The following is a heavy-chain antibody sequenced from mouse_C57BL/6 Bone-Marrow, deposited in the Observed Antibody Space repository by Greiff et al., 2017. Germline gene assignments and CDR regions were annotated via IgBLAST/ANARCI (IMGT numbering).Heavy chain of an antibody. CDR3: AREGITTVVAYYFDY. CDR1: GFTFSSYA. D-gene: IGHD1-1*01. Sequence: DVHLVESGGGLVKPGGSLKLSCAASGFTFSSYAMSWVRQTPEKRLEWVATISDGGSYTYYPDNVKGRFTISRDNAKNNLYLQMSHLKSEDTAMYYCAREGITTVVAYYFDYWGQGTTLTVSS. J-gene: IGHJ2*01. CDR2: ISDGGSYT. V-gene: IGHV5-4*01.